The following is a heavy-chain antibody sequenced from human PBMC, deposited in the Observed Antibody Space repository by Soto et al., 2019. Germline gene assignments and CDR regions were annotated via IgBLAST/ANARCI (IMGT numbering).Heavy chain of an antibody. CDR1: GFTFSSYA. CDR2: ISYDGSNK. CDR3: ARDREGPQFNFDY. D-gene: IGHD3-10*01. V-gene: IGHV3-30-3*01. Sequence: GGSLRLSCAASGFTFSSYAMHWVRQAPGKGLEWVAVISYDGSNKYYADSVKGRFTISRDNSKNTLYLQMNSLRAEDTAVYYCARDREGPQFNFDYWGQGTLVTVSS. J-gene: IGHJ4*02.